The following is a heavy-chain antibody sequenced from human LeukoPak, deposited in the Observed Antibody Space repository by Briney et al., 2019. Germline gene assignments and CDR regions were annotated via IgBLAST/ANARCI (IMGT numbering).Heavy chain of an antibody. CDR3: AKGGGAYYSDSSTYSAPFEH. V-gene: IGHV3-23*01. J-gene: IGHJ4*02. D-gene: IGHD3-22*01. CDR2: ISGSGGST. CDR1: GFTFSSYA. Sequence: GGSLRLSCAASGFTFSSYAINWVGQGPGNGLEGVSGISGSGGSTYYADPVKGRFTISRDNSKNTLYVQMNSLRAEDTAVYYCAKGGGAYYSDSSTYSAPFEHWGQGTLVTVSS.